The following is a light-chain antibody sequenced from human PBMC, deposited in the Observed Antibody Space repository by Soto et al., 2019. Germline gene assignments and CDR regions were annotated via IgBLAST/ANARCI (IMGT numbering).Light chain of an antibody. J-gene: IGKJ1*01. CDR1: QSIDRW. V-gene: IGKV1-5*01. CDR2: DAS. Sequence: GDGVTITCRASQSIDRWVAWYQQKPGKAPKLLIYDASTLGSGVPSRFSGSGSGTEFTLTISGLQPDDFATYYCQHCDTSWPFGQGTKVDIK. CDR3: QHCDTSWP.